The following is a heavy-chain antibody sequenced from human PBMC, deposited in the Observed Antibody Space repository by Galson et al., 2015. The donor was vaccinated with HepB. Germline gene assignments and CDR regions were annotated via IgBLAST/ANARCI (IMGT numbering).Heavy chain of an antibody. Sequence: SLRLSCAASGFTFSNAWMNWVRQAPGKGLEWVGRIKSKTDGGTTDYAAPVKGRFTISRDDSKNTLYLQMNSLKTEDTAVYFCTTDVDSGSYFGYYFDYWGQGTLVTVSS. CDR2: IKSKTDGGTT. D-gene: IGHD1-26*01. V-gene: IGHV3-15*07. J-gene: IGHJ4*02. CDR1: GFTFSNAW. CDR3: TTDVDSGSYFGYYFDY.